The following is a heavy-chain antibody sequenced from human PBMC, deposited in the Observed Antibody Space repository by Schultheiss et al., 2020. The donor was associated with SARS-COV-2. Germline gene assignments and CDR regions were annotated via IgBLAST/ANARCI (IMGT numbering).Heavy chain of an antibody. J-gene: IGHJ6*03. D-gene: IGHD4/OR15-4a*01. CDR1: GFTFSSYA. Sequence: GGSLRLSCAASGFTFSSYAMSWVRQAPGKGLEWVANIKQDGSEKYYVDSVKGRFTISRDNSKNSLYLQMNSLRNEDTAVYYCARAGLETMVLSGNYYYYMDVWGKGTTVTVSS. V-gene: IGHV3-7*03. CDR2: IKQDGSEK. CDR3: ARAGLETMVLSGNYYYYMDV.